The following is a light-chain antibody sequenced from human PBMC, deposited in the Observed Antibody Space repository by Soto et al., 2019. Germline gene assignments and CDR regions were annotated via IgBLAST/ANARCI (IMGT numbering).Light chain of an antibody. CDR1: QSISSY. CDR2: AAS. V-gene: IGKV1-39*01. J-gene: IGKJ4*01. CDR3: QQSYSTPPT. Sequence: DIQMTQSPSSLSASVGDRVTITCRASQSISSYLNWYQQKPGKAPKLLIYAASSLQSGVPSRFSDSGSGTEFTLTISSLQPEDFATYYCQQSYSTPPTFGGGTKVEIK.